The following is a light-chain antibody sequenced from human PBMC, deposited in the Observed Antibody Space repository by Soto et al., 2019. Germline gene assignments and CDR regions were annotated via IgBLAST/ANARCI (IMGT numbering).Light chain of an antibody. CDR2: GNS. CDR1: SSNIGAGYD. J-gene: IGLJ3*02. Sequence: QSVLTQPPSVSGAPGQRVTISCTGCSSNIGAGYDVHWYQQLPGTAPKLLIYGNSNRPSGVPDRFSGSKSGTSASLAITGLQAEDEADYYCQSYDSSLRDWVFGGGTKLTVL. CDR3: QSYDSSLRDWV. V-gene: IGLV1-40*01.